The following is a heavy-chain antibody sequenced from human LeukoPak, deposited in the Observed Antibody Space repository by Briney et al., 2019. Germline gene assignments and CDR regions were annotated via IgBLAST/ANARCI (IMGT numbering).Heavy chain of an antibody. Sequence: GGSLRLSCAASGFTFSLYAVNWVRQAPGKGLEWVSYINDESSDIHYAGSARGRFTISRDDARQTLYLQLSSLRVEDTAVYYCARDTFQPGLIDSWGQGTLVTVSS. CDR1: GFTFSLYA. D-gene: IGHD2-2*01. V-gene: IGHV3-21*05. CDR2: INDESSDI. CDR3: ARDTFQPGLIDS. J-gene: IGHJ4*02.